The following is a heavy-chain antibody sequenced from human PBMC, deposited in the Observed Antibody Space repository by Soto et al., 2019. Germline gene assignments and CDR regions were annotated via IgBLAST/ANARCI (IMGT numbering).Heavy chain of an antibody. Sequence: SETLSLTCAVYGGSFSGYYWSWIRQPPGKGLEWIGEINHSGSTNYNPSLKSRVTISVDTSKNQFSLKLSSVTAADTVVYYCARGLDIVVVPAAKHSLSSQQPLPYYYYMDVWGKGTTVTVSS. V-gene: IGHV4-34*01. D-gene: IGHD2-2*01. CDR1: GGSFSGYY. CDR3: ARGLDIVVVPAAKHSLSSQQPLPYYYYMDV. J-gene: IGHJ6*03. CDR2: INHSGST.